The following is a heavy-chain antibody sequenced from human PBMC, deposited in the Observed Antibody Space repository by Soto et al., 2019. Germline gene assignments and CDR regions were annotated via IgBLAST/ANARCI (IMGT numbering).Heavy chain of an antibody. CDR3: ARDPPDGDSYFDY. D-gene: IGHD4-17*01. V-gene: IGHV4-34*01. J-gene: IGHJ4*02. CDR2: INHRGST. Sequence: SETLSLTCVVYGGSFSGYYWTWIRQPPGTGLEWIGEINHRGSTNYNPSLKSRVTISVDTSKNQFSLKLSSVNAANTAVYYCARDPPDGDSYFDYWGQGTLVTV. CDR1: GGSFSGYY.